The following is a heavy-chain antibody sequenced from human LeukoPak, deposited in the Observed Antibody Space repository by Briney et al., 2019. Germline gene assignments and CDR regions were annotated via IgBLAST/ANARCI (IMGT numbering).Heavy chain of an antibody. CDR3: ARDVSPTVTTLLDP. V-gene: IGHV1-69*04. J-gene: IGHJ5*02. D-gene: IGHD4-17*01. CDR2: IIPILGIA. Sequence: SVKVSCKASGGTFSSYTISWVRQAPGQGLEWMGRIIPILGIANYAQKSQGRVTITADKSTSTAYMELSSLRSEDTAVYYCARDVSPTVTTLLDPXGQGXLVTVS. CDR1: GGTFSSYT.